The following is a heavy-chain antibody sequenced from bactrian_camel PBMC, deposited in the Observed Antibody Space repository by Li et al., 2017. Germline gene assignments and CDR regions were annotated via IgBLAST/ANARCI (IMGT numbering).Heavy chain of an antibody. D-gene: IGHD3*01. CDR1: AYILEQCG. J-gene: IGHJ4*01. CDR2: LRRDGTT. Sequence: HVQPVESGGDSVQAGGSLKLTCAGSAYILEQCGMGWFRQAPGKEENLVSLRRDGTTVYSDSVKGRFTISQDRTENILYLQMNDLKDEDTGMYYCAADEDLYGLVHVCFQRLPSSKYLGQGTQVTVS. V-gene: IGHV3S60*01.